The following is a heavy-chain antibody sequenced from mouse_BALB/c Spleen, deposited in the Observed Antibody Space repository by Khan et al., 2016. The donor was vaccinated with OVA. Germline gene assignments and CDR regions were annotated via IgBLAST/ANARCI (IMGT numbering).Heavy chain of an antibody. CDR3: ARVYFGNYDFAY. CDR1: GYTFTSYW. J-gene: IGHJ3*01. Sequence: QVQLQQSEAELVKPGASVKLSCKTSGYTFTSYWIQWVKQRPGQGLGWIGEIFPGTGTTYYNEKFKGKATLTIDTSSTTDYMQLSSLTSEHSTVFFCARVYFGNYDFAYWGPRTLVTLSA. D-gene: IGHD2-1*01. V-gene: IGHV1S132*01. CDR2: IFPGTGTT.